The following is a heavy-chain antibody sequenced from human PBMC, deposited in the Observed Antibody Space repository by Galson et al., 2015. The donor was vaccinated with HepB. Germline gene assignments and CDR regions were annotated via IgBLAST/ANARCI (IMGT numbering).Heavy chain of an antibody. J-gene: IGHJ3*02. D-gene: IGHD6-19*01. CDR1: GFTFSSYG. CDR3: ARGEYSSGWYDAFDI. Sequence: SLRLSCAASGFTFSSYGMHWVRQAPGKGLEWVAVIWYDGSNKYYADSVKGRFTISRDNSKNTLYLQMNSLRAEDTAVYYCARGEYSSGWYDAFDIWGQGTMATVSS. V-gene: IGHV3-33*08. CDR2: IWYDGSNK.